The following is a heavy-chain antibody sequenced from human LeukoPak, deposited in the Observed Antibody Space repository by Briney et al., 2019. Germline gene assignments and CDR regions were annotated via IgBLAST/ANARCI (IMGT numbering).Heavy chain of an antibody. D-gene: IGHD3-10*01. J-gene: IGHJ6*03. CDR3: ARDKAGVYYYYYMDV. CDR2: ISSSGSAI. V-gene: IGHV3-48*03. Sequence: GGSLRLSCAASGFTFSNYEMNWVRQAPGKGLEWVSYISSSGSAIYYTDSVKGRFTISRDNAKNSLYLQMNSLRAEDTAVYYCARDKAGVYYYYYMDVWGKGTTVTVSS. CDR1: GFTFSNYE.